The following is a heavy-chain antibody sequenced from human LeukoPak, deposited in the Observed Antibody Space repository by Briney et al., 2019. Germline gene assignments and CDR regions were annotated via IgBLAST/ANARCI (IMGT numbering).Heavy chain of an antibody. CDR2: MYYDGSS. CDR3: ARRSDSGSDDGEDYFDY. D-gene: IGHD1-26*01. J-gene: IGHJ4*02. Sequence: SETLSLTCTVSGGSINSGTFYWGWIRQPPGKGLEWIGSMYYDGSSYYNPSLKSRVTTSVDTSKNQFSLKLTSVTAADTAVYFCARRSDSGSDDGEDYFDYWGQGTLATVSS. V-gene: IGHV4-39*01. CDR1: GGSINSGTFY.